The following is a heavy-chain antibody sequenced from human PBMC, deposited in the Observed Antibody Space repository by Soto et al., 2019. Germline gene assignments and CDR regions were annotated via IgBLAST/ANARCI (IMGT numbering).Heavy chain of an antibody. CDR3: AGFGVGDRDDK. D-gene: IGHD2-8*01. V-gene: IGHV4-30-4*01. CDR2: ISHSETT. Sequence: QVRLQESGPGLVKASQTLSLTCSVSGSYITSGDYHWTWIRQAPGKGLEWIGYISHSETTYYSPALKNRIIILSDFSMNQFSLRLNSVTAADTAVYFCAGFGVGDRDDKWGQGTLVTVSS. J-gene: IGHJ4*02. CDR1: GSYITSGDYH.